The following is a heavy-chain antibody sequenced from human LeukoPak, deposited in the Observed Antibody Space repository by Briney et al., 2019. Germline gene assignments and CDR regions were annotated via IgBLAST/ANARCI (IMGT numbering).Heavy chain of an antibody. Sequence: SQTPSLTCTVSGGSISSDDYYWSWIRQPPGKGLEWIGYIYYSGSTYYNPSLKSRVTISVDTSKNQFSLKLSSVTAADTAVYYCARVLAGHNWFDPWGQGTLVTVSS. D-gene: IGHD3-3*01. J-gene: IGHJ5*02. CDR1: GGSISSDDYY. CDR2: IYYSGST. CDR3: ARVLAGHNWFDP. V-gene: IGHV4-30-4*01.